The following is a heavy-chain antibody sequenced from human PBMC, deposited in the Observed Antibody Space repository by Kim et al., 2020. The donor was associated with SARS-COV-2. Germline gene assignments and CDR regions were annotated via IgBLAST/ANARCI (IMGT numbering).Heavy chain of an antibody. CDR3: ARVGIFRDSSSWYWGDDGQDDY. J-gene: IGHJ4*02. V-gene: IGHV1-3*01. D-gene: IGHD6-13*01. CDR2: INAGNGNT. Sequence: ASVKVSCKASGYTFTSYAMHWVRQAPGQRLEWMGWINAGNGNTKYSQKFQGRVTITRDTSASTAYMELSRLRSEDTAVYYCARVGIFRDSSSWYWGDDGQDDYWGQGTLVTVSS. CDR1: GYTFTSYA.